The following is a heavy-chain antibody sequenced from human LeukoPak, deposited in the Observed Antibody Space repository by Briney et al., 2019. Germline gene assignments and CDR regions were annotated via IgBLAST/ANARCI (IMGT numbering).Heavy chain of an antibody. CDR1: GFTVSSNY. CDR3: ARLLYYMSEYSHYYMDV. J-gene: IGHJ6*03. V-gene: IGHV3-7*01. D-gene: IGHD3-10*01. CDR2: IKQDGSEK. Sequence: GGSPRLSCAASGFTVSSNYMSWVRQAPGKGLEWVANIKQDGSEKYYVDSVKGRFTISRDNAKNSLYLQMNSLRAEDTAVYFCARLLYYMSEYSHYYMDVWGKGTTVTVSS.